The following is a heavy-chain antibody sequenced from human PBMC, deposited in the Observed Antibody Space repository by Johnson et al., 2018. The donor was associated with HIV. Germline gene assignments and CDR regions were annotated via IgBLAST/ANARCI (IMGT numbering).Heavy chain of an antibody. CDR1: GFIFENFV. CDR2: IYRNGDTS. Sequence: MMLVESGGAMVRPGGSLRLSCIGTGFIFENFVLRWVCQGAGSGLEWISAIYRNGDTSPYADSVKGRFTVSRDTAQTSLYLQLNGLRAEDTTLYYCATGRASVWGQGTMVTVSS. J-gene: IGHJ3*01. V-gene: IGHV3-20*04. CDR3: ATGRASV.